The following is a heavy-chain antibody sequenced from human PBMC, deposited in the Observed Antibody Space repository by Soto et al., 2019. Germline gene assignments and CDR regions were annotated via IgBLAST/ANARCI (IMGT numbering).Heavy chain of an antibody. Sequence: GSIELACAASGVTFCNSGVNLFRKAQGKGLEWVGRIKSKTDGGTTDYAAPVKGRFTISRDDSKNTLYLQMNSLKTEDTAVYYCTTDPYYDFWSGYKFDYWGQGTLVTVSS. V-gene: IGHV3-15*07. CDR1: GVTFCNSG. D-gene: IGHD3-3*01. CDR2: IKSKTDGGTT. J-gene: IGHJ4*02. CDR3: TTDPYYDFWSGYKFDY.